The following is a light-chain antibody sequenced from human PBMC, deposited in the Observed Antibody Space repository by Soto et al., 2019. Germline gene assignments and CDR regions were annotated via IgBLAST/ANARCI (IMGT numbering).Light chain of an antibody. CDR1: QSVSSY. Sequence: EIVLTQSPVTLSLSPGERATLSCRASQSVSSYLAWYQQKPGQAPRLLIYDTSNRATGIPARFSGSRSGTDFTLTISSLEPEDFGVYVCYKRNNFGQGARLEI. CDR2: DTS. CDR3: YKRNN. J-gene: IGKJ5*01. V-gene: IGKV3-11*01.